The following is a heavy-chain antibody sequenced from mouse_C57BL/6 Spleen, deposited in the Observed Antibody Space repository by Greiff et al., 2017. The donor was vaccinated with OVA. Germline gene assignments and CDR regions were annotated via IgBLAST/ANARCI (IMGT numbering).Heavy chain of an antibody. J-gene: IGHJ4*01. CDR2: IDPSDSYT. V-gene: IGHV1-50*01. CDR1: GYTFTSYW. CDR3: ARWMDY. Sequence: QVQLQQPGAELVKPGASVKLSCKASGYTFTSYWMQWVKQRPGQGLEWIGEIDPSDSYTNYNQKFKSKATLTVDTSSSTAYMQLSSLTSEDSAVYYCARWMDYWGKGTSVTVSS.